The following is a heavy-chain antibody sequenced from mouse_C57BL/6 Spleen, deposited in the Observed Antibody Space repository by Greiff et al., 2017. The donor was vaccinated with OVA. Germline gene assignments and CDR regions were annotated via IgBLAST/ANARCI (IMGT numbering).Heavy chain of an antibody. CDR1: GYTFTSYW. Sequence: QVQLKQPGAELVKPGASVKLSCKASGYTFTSYWMQWVKQRPGQGLEWIGEIDPSDSYTNYNQKFKGKATLTVDTSSSTAYMQLSSLTSEDSAVYYCAIFRGYGSSYGYWGQGTTLTVSS. D-gene: IGHD1-1*01. CDR2: IDPSDSYT. CDR3: AIFRGYGSSYGY. J-gene: IGHJ2*01. V-gene: IGHV1-50*01.